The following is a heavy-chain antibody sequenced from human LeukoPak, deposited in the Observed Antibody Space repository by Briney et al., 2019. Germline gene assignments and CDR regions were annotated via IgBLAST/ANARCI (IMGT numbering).Heavy chain of an antibody. CDR3: ARDISVAGSFLLFDY. D-gene: IGHD6-19*01. CDR1: GGSISSYY. J-gene: IGHJ4*02. V-gene: IGHV4-4*07. CDR2: IYTSGSS. Sequence: SETLSLTCTVSGGSISSYYWSWIRQPAGKGLEWIGRIYTSGSSNSNPSLKSRVTMSADTSKNQFSLKLSSVTAADAAVYYCARDISVAGSFLLFDYWGQGTLVTVSS.